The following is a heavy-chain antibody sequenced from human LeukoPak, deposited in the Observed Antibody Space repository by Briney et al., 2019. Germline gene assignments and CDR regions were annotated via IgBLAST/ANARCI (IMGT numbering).Heavy chain of an antibody. D-gene: IGHD5-12*01. J-gene: IGHJ5*02. CDR2: INSNSGGT. CDR1: GYTFSGYY. CDR3: ASANIVATNWFDP. V-gene: IGHV1-2*02. Sequence: ASVKVSCKASGYTFSGYYMHWVRQAPGQGLEWMGWINSNSGGTNSAQKFQGRVTMTRDTSISTAYMELGRLTSDDTAVYYCASANIVATNWFDPWGQGTLVTVSS.